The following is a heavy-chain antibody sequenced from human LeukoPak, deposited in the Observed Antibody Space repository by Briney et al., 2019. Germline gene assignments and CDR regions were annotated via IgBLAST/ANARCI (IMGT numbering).Heavy chain of an antibody. J-gene: IGHJ4*02. Sequence: ASVKVSCKASGYTFTSYDINWVRQAPGQGLEWMGGIIPIFGTANYAQKFQGRVTITADESTSTAYMELSSLRSEDTAVYYCARESVDCSSTSCLGYWGQGTLVTVSS. V-gene: IGHV1-69*13. CDR2: IIPIFGTA. CDR1: GYTFTSYD. D-gene: IGHD2-2*01. CDR3: ARESVDCSSTSCLGY.